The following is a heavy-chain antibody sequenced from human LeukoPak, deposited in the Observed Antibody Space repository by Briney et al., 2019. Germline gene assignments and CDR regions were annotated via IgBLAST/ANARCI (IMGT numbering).Heavy chain of an antibody. V-gene: IGHV4-59*01. CDR3: ARAVLGGYGSCVD. Sequence: SETLSLTCTVSGGSISSYYWTWIRQPPGKGLEWIGYIDYGGRNNYNPSLKSRVAISVDTSKYLFSLKLSSVTAADTAVYYCARAVLGGYGSCVDWGQGTLVSVSS. D-gene: IGHD3-10*01. CDR1: GGSISSYY. CDR2: IDYGGRN. J-gene: IGHJ4*02.